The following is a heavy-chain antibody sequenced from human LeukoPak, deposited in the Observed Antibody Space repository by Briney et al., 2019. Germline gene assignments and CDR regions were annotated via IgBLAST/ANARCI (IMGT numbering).Heavy chain of an antibody. J-gene: IGHJ4*02. V-gene: IGHV3-30*18. Sequence: GGSLRLSCAASGFTFSSYGMHWVRQAPGKGLEWVAVISYDGSNKYYADSVKGRFTISRDNSKNTLYLQMNSLRAEDTAVYYCANPGGGYYYFDYWGQGTLVTVSS. D-gene: IGHD6-13*01. CDR2: ISYDGSNK. CDR3: ANPGGGYYYFDY. CDR1: GFTFSSYG.